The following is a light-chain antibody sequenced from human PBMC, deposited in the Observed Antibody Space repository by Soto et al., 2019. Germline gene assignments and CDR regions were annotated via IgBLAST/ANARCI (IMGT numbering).Light chain of an antibody. Sequence: EIVLTQSPATLSLSPGERATLSCRASQSVSNYLAWYQQKPGQAPRLLIYGASNTATGIPARFTGSGSGTDFPLTISSLEPEDFAVYFCQHRGEWPRTFGQGTKLEIK. J-gene: IGKJ2*01. CDR3: QHRGEWPRT. V-gene: IGKV3-11*01. CDR2: GAS. CDR1: QSVSNY.